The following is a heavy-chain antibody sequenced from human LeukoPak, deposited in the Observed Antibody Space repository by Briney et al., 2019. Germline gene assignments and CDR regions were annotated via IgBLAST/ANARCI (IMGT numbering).Heavy chain of an antibody. CDR3: ARDACSTTSCPFRGLDY. CDR1: GFTFSSYA. V-gene: IGHV3-23*01. D-gene: IGHD2-2*01. J-gene: IGHJ4*02. Sequence: PGGSLRLSCAASGFTFSSYAMSWVRQAPGKGLEWVSGISNSGGNTYYADSVKGRFTISRDNSKNTLYLQMNSLRAEDTAVYYCARDACSTTSCPFRGLDYWGQGTLVAVSA. CDR2: ISNSGGNT.